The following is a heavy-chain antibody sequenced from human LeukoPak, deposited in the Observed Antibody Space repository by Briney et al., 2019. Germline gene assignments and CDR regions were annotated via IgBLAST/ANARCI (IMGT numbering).Heavy chain of an antibody. CDR2: INHSGST. CDR1: GGSFSGYY. J-gene: IGHJ4*02. D-gene: IGHD6-6*01. Sequence: PSETLSLTCAVYGGSFSGYYWSWIRQPPGKGLEWIGEINHSGSTNYNPSLKSRVTISVDTSKNQFSPKLSSVTAADTAVYYCAREGHSSSSRGYFDYWGQGTLVTVSS. V-gene: IGHV4-34*01. CDR3: AREGHSSSSRGYFDY.